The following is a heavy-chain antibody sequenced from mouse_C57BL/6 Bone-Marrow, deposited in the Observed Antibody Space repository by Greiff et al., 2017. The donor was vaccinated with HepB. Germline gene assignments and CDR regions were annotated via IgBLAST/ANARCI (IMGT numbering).Heavy chain of an antibody. CDR3: AIITTVVARAMDY. V-gene: IGHV1-74*01. J-gene: IGHJ4*01. Sequence: VQLQQSGAELVKPGASVKVSCKASGYTFTSYWMHWVKQRPGQGLEWIGRIQPSDSDTNYNQKFKGKATLTVDKSSSTAYMQLSSLTSEASAVYYCAIITTVVARAMDYWGQGTSVTVSS. CDR2: IQPSDSDT. D-gene: IGHD1-1*01. CDR1: GYTFTSYW.